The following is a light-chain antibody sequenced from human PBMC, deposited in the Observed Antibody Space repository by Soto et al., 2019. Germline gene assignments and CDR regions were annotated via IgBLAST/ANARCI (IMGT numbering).Light chain of an antibody. CDR2: DDS. CDR1: NIGSKS. Sequence: SYELTQPPSVSVAPGQTARITCGGNNIGSKSEHWYQQQPRQAPVLVVYDDSDRPSGIPERFSGSNSGNTATLTISRVEAGDEADYYCQVWDSSSDPNWVFGGGTKLTVL. J-gene: IGLJ3*02. V-gene: IGLV3-21*02. CDR3: QVWDSSSDPNWV.